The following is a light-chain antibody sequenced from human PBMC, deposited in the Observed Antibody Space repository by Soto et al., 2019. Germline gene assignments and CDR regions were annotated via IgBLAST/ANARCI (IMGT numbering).Light chain of an antibody. CDR1: QDISNY. V-gene: IGKV1-33*01. CDR2: DAS. J-gene: IGKJ5*01. CDR3: LQLNTLPFT. Sequence: DIQMTQSPSSLSASVGDRVTITCQASQDISNYLNWYQQKPGKAPKLLIYDASNLETGVPSRFSGSGSGTDFTFTISSLQPEDFATYYCLQLNTLPFTFGQGTRLEIK.